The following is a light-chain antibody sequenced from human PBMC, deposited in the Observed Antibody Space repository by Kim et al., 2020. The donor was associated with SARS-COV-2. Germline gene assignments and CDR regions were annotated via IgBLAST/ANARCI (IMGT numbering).Light chain of an antibody. CDR3: QKYDRAPWT. V-gene: IGKV1-27*01. CDR1: QGISSS. J-gene: IGKJ1*01. CDR2: AAS. Sequence: ILMTQSPSSLSASVGDRVTITCRASQGISSSLAWYQQNPGKVPRLLIYAASALQSGVPSRFSGSGSGTDFTLTISSLQPEDVATYYCQKYDRAPWTFGQGTKVDIK.